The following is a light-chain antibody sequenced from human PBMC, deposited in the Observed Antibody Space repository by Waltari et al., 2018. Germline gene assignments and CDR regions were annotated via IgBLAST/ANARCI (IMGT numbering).Light chain of an antibody. CDR1: SSDVRAYNY. Sequence: QSALTQPASVSGSPGQSITISCTGTSSDVRAYNYVSWYQQHPGKAPKLMIFDVSNRPSGVSNRFSGSKSGNTASLTISGLQAEDEAGYYCSSYISSSTLELFGGGTSLTVL. V-gene: IGLV2-14*03. CDR2: DVS. CDR3: SSYISSSTLEL. J-gene: IGLJ2*01.